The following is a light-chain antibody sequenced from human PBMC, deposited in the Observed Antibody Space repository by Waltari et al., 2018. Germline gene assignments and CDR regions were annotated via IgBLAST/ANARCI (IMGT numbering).Light chain of an antibody. CDR1: QSVSSSY. J-gene: IGKJ5*01. V-gene: IGKV3D-20*02. Sequence: EIVLTQSPGTLSLSPGERATLSCRASQSVSSSYLAWYQQKPGQAPRLLIYGASSRATGIPDRFSGSGSGTDFTLTISRLEPEDFAVYYCQQRGDWPITFGQGTRLETK. CDR3: QQRGDWPIT. CDR2: GAS.